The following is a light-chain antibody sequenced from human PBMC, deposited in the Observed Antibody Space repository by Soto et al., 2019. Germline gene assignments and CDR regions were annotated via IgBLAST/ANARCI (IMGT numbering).Light chain of an antibody. CDR1: SSDIGSYHL. CDR2: EGS. J-gene: IGLJ2*01. V-gene: IGLV2-23*01. Sequence: ALTQPASVSGSPRQSITISCTGTSSDIGSYHLVSWYQQHPGKAPKLIIYEGSKRPSGVSNRFSGSKSGNTASLTISGLQTEDEADYYCCSYARSNFVVFGGGTKVTVL. CDR3: CSYARSNFVV.